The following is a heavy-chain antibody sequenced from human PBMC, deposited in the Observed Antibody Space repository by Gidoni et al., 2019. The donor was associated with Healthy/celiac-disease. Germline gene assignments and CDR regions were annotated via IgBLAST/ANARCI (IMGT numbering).Heavy chain of an antibody. V-gene: IGHV3-73*02. CDR2: IRSKANSYAT. J-gene: IGHJ6*02. D-gene: IGHD3-22*01. Sequence: EVQLVESGGGLVQPGGSLTLSCAASGFIFSGSAMLWVRQASGKGLEWVGGIRSKANSYATAYAASVKGRFTISRDDSKNTAYLQMNSLKTEDTAVYYCTRHEGHYYDSSGYHYYYGMDVWGQGTTVTVSS. CDR3: TRHEGHYYDSSGYHYYYGMDV. CDR1: GFIFSGSA.